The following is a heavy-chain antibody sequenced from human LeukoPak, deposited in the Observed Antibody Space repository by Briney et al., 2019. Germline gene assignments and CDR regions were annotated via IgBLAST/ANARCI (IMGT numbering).Heavy chain of an antibody. CDR1: GDSINSDY. Sequence: PSETLSLTCTVSGDSINSDYYWGWIRQPPGKGLEWVSSISSSSSYIYYADSVKGRFTISRDNAKNSLYLQMNSLRAEDTAVYYCARGSEMEWFGELLYLYYYYYYMDVWGKGTTVTVSS. D-gene: IGHD3-10*01. V-gene: IGHV3-21*01. J-gene: IGHJ6*03. CDR3: ARGSEMEWFGELLYLYYYYYYMDV. CDR2: ISSSSSYI.